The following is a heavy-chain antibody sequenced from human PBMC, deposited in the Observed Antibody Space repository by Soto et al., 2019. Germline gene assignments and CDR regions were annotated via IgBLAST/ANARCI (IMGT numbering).Heavy chain of an antibody. D-gene: IGHD6-13*01. Sequence: SETLSLTCAVYGGPFSGYYWSWIRQPPGKGLEWIGEINHSGSTNYNPSLKSRVTISVDTSKNQFSLKLSSVTAADTAVYYCARQDSSSWSLGRRGWFDPWGQGTLVTVSS. CDR3: ARQDSSSWSLGRRGWFDP. V-gene: IGHV4-34*01. CDR2: INHSGST. J-gene: IGHJ5*02. CDR1: GGPFSGYY.